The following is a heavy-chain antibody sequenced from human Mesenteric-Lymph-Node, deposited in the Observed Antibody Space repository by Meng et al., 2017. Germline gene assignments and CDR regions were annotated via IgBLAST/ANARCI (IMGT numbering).Heavy chain of an antibody. J-gene: IGHJ3*02. CDR2: IYYSGST. CDR1: GGSVSSGSYY. CDR3: ARGDYYDSSGGPFDI. D-gene: IGHD3-22*01. V-gene: IGHV4-61*01. Sequence: SETLSLTCTVSGGSVSSGSYYWSWIRQPPGKGLEWIGYIYYSGSTNYNPSLKSRVTISVDTSKNQFSLKLSSVTAADTAVYYCARGDYYDSSGGPFDIWGQGTMVTVSS.